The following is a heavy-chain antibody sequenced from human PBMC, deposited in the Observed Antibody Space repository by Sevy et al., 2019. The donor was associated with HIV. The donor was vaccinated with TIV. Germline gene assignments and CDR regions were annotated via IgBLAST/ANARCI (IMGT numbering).Heavy chain of an antibody. CDR1: GFTFSSYA. D-gene: IGHD2-21*02. V-gene: IGHV3-23*01. Sequence: GGSLRLSCAASGFTFSSYAMSWVRQAPGKGLEWVSAISGSGGSTYYAYSVKGRFTISRDNSKNTLYLQMNSLRAEDTAVYSCACLKGVVVVTAIIGWFDPWGQGTLVTVSS. CDR3: ACLKGVVVVTAIIGWFDP. J-gene: IGHJ5*02. CDR2: ISGSGGST.